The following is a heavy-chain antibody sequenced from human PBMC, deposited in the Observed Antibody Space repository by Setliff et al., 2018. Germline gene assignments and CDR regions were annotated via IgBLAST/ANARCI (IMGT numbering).Heavy chain of an antibody. CDR2: INHSGNT. V-gene: IGHV4-34*01. Sequence: SETLSLTCGVFGEAFSGLHWSWIRQPPGKGLEWMGEINHSGNTNYNPSLKIRVTISLDTSEKEFSLKLSPVTAADTAGYSCARERRFGIGSGCYTGNYYSYMDVWGKGTTVTVSS. J-gene: IGHJ6*03. CDR3: ARERRFGIGSGCYTGNYYSYMDV. D-gene: IGHD2-15*01. CDR1: GEAFSGLH.